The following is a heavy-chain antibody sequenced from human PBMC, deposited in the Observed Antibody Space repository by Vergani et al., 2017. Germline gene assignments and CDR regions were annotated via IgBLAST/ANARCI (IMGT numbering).Heavy chain of an antibody. V-gene: IGHV1-18*01. J-gene: IGHJ3*02. D-gene: IGHD3-16*01. CDR1: GYTFTSYG. CDR2: ISAYNGNT. Sequence: QVQLVQSGAEVKKPGASVKVSCKASGYTFTSYGISWVRQAPGQGLEWMGWISAYNGNTNYAQKLQGRVTMTPDTSTSTAYMELRSLRSDDTAVYYCARDLPGMITFGGARDAFDIWGQGTMVTVSS. CDR3: ARDLPGMITFGGARDAFDI.